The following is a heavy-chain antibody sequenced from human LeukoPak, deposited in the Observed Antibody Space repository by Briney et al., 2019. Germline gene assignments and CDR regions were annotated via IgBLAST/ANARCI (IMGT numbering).Heavy chain of an antibody. CDR1: GFTFSSYA. Sequence: GGPLRLSCAASGFTFSSYAMSWVRQAPGKGLEWVSAISDSTYYADSVKGRFTISRDNSKNTLYLLMNSLRAEDTAVYFCARYCITTSCQDDNSYYGMDVWGQGTTVTVSS. D-gene: IGHD2-2*01. CDR3: ARYCITTSCQDDNSYYGMDV. J-gene: IGHJ6*02. CDR2: ISDST. V-gene: IGHV3-23*01.